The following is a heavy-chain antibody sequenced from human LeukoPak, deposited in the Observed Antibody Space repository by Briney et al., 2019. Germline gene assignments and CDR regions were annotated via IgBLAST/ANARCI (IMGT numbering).Heavy chain of an antibody. CDR2: LSGSGMTT. Sequence: GGSLRLSCAASGFTFSNSAMSWVRQAPGKGLEWVSTLSGSGMTTYYADPVKGRFTISRDNSTNTLYLQMHRLRGEDTAVYYCAKGIYSSGWSYFDYWGHGTLVTVSS. J-gene: IGHJ4*01. D-gene: IGHD6-19*01. CDR3: AKGIYSSGWSYFDY. CDR1: GFTFSNSA. V-gene: IGHV3-23*01.